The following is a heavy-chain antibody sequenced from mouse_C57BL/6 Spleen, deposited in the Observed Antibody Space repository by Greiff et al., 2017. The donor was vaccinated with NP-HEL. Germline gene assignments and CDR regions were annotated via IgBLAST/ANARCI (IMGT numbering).Heavy chain of an antibody. CDR3: TRDYYDYDEFAY. D-gene: IGHD2-4*01. Sequence: QVQLQQSGAELVRPGASVTLSCKASGYTFTDYEMHWVKQTPVHGLEWIGAIDPETGGTAYNQKFKGKAILTADKSSSTAYMELRSLTSEDSAVYYCTRDYYDYDEFAYWGQGTLVTVSA. V-gene: IGHV1-15*01. J-gene: IGHJ3*01. CDR2: IDPETGGT. CDR1: GYTFTDYE.